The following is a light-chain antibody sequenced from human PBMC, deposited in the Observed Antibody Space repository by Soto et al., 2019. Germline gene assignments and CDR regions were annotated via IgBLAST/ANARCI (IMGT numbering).Light chain of an antibody. CDR1: QSLNNN. CDR2: FAS. J-gene: IGKJ4*01. V-gene: IGKV3-15*01. CDR3: QQYSAWPLT. Sequence: EIVMTQSPATLSVSPGEKATLSCRASQSLNNNLAWYQQKPGQGPRLLIYFASTRATGIPARFSGSGSGTEFSLTISSLQSEDFAIYYCQQYSAWPLTFGGGTKV.